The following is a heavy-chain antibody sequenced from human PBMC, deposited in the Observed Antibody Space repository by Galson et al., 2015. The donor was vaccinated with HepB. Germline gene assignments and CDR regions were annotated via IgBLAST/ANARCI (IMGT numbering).Heavy chain of an antibody. Sequence: SLRLSCAASGFTFSSYSMNWVRQAPGKGLEWVSSISSSSSYIYYADSVKGRLTISRDNAKNSLYLQMNSLRAEDTAVYYCARDREQQLVGDAFDIWGQGTMVTVSS. D-gene: IGHD6-13*01. V-gene: IGHV3-21*01. J-gene: IGHJ3*02. CDR3: ARDREQQLVGDAFDI. CDR1: GFTFSSYS. CDR2: ISSSSSYI.